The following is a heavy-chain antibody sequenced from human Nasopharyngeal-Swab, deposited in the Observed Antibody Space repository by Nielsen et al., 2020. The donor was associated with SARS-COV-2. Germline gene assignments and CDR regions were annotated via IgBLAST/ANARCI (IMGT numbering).Heavy chain of an antibody. CDR2: IIPILGIA. J-gene: IGHJ4*02. V-gene: IGHV1-69*10. CDR3: ASGAEDYDSSGYYPYFYY. Sequence: WARQAPGQGFGWMGGIIPILGIANYAQKFQGRVTITADKSTSTAYMELSSLRSEDTAVYYCASGAEDYDSSGYYPYFYYWGQGTLVTVSS. D-gene: IGHD3-22*01.